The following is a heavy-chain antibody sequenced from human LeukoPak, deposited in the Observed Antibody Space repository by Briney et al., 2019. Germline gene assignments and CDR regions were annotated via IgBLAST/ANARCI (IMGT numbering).Heavy chain of an antibody. CDR1: GYTFTSYY. CDR2: INPSGGGT. V-gene: IGHV1-46*01. Sequence: ASVKVSCKASGYTFTSYYMHWVRQAPGQGLEWMGIINPSGGGTSYAQKFQGRVTMTRDTSTSTVYMELSSLRSEDTAVYYCARAASPTSYYDFWSGYYFYWGQGTLVTVSS. CDR3: ARAASPTSYYDFWSGYYFY. J-gene: IGHJ4*02. D-gene: IGHD3-3*01.